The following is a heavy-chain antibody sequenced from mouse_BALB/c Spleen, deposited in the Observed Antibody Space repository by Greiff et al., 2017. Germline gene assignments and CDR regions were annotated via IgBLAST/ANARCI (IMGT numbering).Heavy chain of an antibody. V-gene: IGHV5-4*02. CDR1: GFTFSDYY. J-gene: IGHJ3*01. Sequence: EVKLVESGGGLVKPGGSLKLSCAASGFTFSDYYMYWVRQTPEKRLEWVATISDGGSYTYYPDSVKGRFTISRDNAKNNLYLQMSSLKSEDTAMYYCARDSLITTGDFAYWGQGTLVTVSA. D-gene: IGHD2-4*01. CDR2: ISDGGSYT. CDR3: ARDSLITTGDFAY.